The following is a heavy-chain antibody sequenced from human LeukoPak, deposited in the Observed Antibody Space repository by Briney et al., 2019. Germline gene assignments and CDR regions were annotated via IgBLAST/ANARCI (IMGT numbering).Heavy chain of an antibody. V-gene: IGHV4-39*07. Sequence: PSETLSLTCSVSGGSITTSSYYWGWIRQPPGKELEWIGNIYYSGSAYYNPSLKSRVTISVDTSKNQFSLKLSSVTAADTAVYYCARAPYCSSASCPYYYYYMDVWGKGTTVTVSS. D-gene: IGHD2-2*01. CDR1: GGSITTSSYY. CDR2: IYYSGSA. J-gene: IGHJ6*03. CDR3: ARAPYCSSASCPYYYYYMDV.